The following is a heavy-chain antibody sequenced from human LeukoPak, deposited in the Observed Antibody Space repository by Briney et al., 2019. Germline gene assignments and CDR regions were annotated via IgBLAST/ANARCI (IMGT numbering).Heavy chain of an antibody. D-gene: IGHD6-13*01. J-gene: IGHJ5*02. V-gene: IGHV3-11*06. CDR2: ISSSSYT. CDR1: GFTFSDYY. Sequence: PGGSLRLSCAASGFTFSDYYMSWIRQAPGKGLEWVSYISSSSYTNYADSVKGRFTISRDNAKNSLYLQMNSLRAEDTAVYYCARSMATGSSWYAAWFDPWGQGTLVTVSS. CDR3: ARSMATGSSWYAAWFDP.